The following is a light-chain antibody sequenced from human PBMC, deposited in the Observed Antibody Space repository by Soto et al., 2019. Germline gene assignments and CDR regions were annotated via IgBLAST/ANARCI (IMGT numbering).Light chain of an antibody. CDR2: GNS. CDR1: SSNIGAHYD. J-gene: IGLJ1*01. CDR3: QSYDNSLSVYV. V-gene: IGLV1-40*01. Sequence: QSVLPQPPSLSGAPGHRFTISCPGSSSNIGAHYDVHWYQQLPGTAPKLLISGNSNRPSGVPDRFSGSKSGTSASLAITGLQAEDEADYYCQSYDNSLSVYVFGTGTKVTVL.